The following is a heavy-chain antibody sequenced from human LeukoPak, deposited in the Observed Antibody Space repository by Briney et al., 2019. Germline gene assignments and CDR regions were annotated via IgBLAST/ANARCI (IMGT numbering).Heavy chain of an antibody. CDR1: GGSFSGYY. V-gene: IGHV4-34*01. CDR2: INHSGST. J-gene: IGHJ4*02. D-gene: IGHD2-21*01. CDR3: ARVVRRLIDY. Sequence: SETLSLTCAVYGGSFSGYYWSWIRQPPGKGLEWIGEINHSGSTNYNPSLKSRVTVSVDTSKNQFSLKLSSVTAADTAVYYCARVVRRLIDYWGQGTLVTVSS.